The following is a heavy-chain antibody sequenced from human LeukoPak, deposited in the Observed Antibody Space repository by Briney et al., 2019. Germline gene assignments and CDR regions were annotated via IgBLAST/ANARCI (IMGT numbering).Heavy chain of an antibody. CDR3: ARQVGYNYGYNAY. CDR1: GDSVSTRGY. D-gene: IGHD5-18*01. Sequence: SETLPLTCSVSGDSVSTRGYWGWIRQPPGKGLEWIGSMYYTGSTYYNPSLKSRVTISLDTSNNHLSLRLSSVTAADTAVYYCARQVGYNYGYNAYWRQGSLVTVSS. J-gene: IGHJ4*02. CDR2: MYYTGST. V-gene: IGHV4-39*01.